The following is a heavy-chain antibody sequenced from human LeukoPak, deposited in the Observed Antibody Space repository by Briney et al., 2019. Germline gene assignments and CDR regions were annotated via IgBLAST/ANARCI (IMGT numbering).Heavy chain of an antibody. CDR3: ARAVYYSNYLGY. CDR1: GFTLSSYW. D-gene: IGHD3-10*01. Sequence: GGSLRLSCAASGFTLSSYWMHWVRQAPGKGLVWVSRINSDGSSTNYADSVKGRFTISRDNAENTLYLQMNSLRAEDTAMYYCARAVYYSNYLGYWGQGTLVTVSS. CDR2: INSDGSST. J-gene: IGHJ4*01. V-gene: IGHV3-74*01.